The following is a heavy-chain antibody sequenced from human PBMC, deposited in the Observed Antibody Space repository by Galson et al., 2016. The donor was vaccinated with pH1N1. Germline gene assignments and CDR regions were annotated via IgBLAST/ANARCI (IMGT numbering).Heavy chain of an antibody. CDR2: ISYDGTYK. J-gene: IGHJ3*01. CDR3: ARAPPTFNNRGWAFDV. V-gene: IGHV3-30*03. Sequence: SLRLSCAASGFIFSQYGMHWVRQAPGKGLEWVAFISYDGTYKYYGDSVKARFTISRDNSKSTVHLQMNSLRADDTAVYYCARAPPTFNNRGWAFDVWGQGTMVSVSS. D-gene: IGHD1/OR15-1a*01. CDR1: GFIFSQYG.